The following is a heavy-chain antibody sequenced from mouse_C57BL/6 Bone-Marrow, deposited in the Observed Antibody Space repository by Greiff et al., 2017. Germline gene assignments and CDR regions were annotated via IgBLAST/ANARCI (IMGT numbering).Heavy chain of an antibody. CDR1: GFTFSSYA. V-gene: IGHV5-4*01. D-gene: IGHD1-1*02. J-gene: IGHJ3*01. CDR2: ISDGGSHT. CDR3: ARALWAWFAY. Sequence: DVQLVESGGGLVKPGGSLKLSCAASGFTFSSYAMSWVRQTPEKRLEWVATISDGGSHTYYPDNVKGRFTISRDNAKNNLYLQMSHLKSEDTAMYYCARALWAWFAYWGQGTLVTVSA.